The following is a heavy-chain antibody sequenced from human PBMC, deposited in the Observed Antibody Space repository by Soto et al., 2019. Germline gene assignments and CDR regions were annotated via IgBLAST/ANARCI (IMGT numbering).Heavy chain of an antibody. J-gene: IGHJ6*03. V-gene: IGHV1-18*01. D-gene: IGHD2-2*02. CDR3: ARVPAAIMDYYYYMDV. Sequence: QVPLVQSGAEVKKPGASVKVSCKASGYTFTSYGISWVRQAPGQGLEWMGWISAYNGNTNYAQKLQGRVTMTTDTSTSTAYRELRSLRSDDTAVYYCARVPAAIMDYYYYMDVWGKGTTVTVSS. CDR1: GYTFTSYG. CDR2: ISAYNGNT.